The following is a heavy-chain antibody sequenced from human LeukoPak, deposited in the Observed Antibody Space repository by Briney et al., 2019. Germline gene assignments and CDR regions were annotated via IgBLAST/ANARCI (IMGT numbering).Heavy chain of an antibody. V-gene: IGHV4-34*01. D-gene: IGHD1-26*01. CDR2: INHSGST. CDR1: GGSFSGYY. J-gene: IGHJ4*02. CDR3: ARSGATAPFDY. Sequence: PSETLSLTCAVYGGSFSGYYWSWIRQPPGKGLEWIGEINHSGSTNYNPSLKSRVTISVDTSKNQFSLQLNSVTPEDTAVYYCARSGATAPFDYWGQGTLVTVSS.